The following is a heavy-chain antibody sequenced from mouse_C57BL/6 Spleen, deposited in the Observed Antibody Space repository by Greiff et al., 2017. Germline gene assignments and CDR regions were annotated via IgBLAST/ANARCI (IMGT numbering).Heavy chain of an antibody. J-gene: IGHJ1*03. Sequence: QVQLKQSGAELVKPGASVKMSCKASGYTFTTYPIEWMKQNHGKSLEWIGNFHPYNDDTKYNEKFKGKATLTVEKSSSTVYLALSRLTSDDTAVYYCAGGGGLRRGFDVWGTGTTVTVSS. CDR1: GYTFTTYP. V-gene: IGHV1-47*01. CDR3: AGGGGLRRGFDV. D-gene: IGHD2-4*01. CDR2: FHPYNDDT.